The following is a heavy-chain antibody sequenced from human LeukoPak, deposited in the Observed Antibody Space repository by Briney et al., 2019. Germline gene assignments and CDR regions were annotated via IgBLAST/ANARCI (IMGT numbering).Heavy chain of an antibody. D-gene: IGHD6-13*01. V-gene: IGHV3-33*01. Sequence: PGRSLRLSCAASGFTFSSYGMHRVRQAPGKGLEWVAVIWYDGSNKYYADSVKGRFTISRDNSKNTLYLQMNSLRAEDTAVYYCARDLTAAAGTYYYYGMDVWGQGTTVTVSS. CDR3: ARDLTAAAGTYYYYGMDV. J-gene: IGHJ6*02. CDR1: GFTFSSYG. CDR2: IWYDGSNK.